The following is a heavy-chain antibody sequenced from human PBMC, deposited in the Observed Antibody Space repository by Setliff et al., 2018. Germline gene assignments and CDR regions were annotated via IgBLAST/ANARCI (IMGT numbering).Heavy chain of an antibody. CDR2: INTDNGNT. V-gene: IGHV1-3*04. CDR3: ARGSRPLGGA. D-gene: IGHD3-16*01. Sequence: ASVKVSCKASGYTFTKNAIHWLRQAPGQRPEWMGWINTDNGNTRYSQNFQDRVTITRDTSATTAFVELSSLRSDDTAVYFCARGSRPLGGAWGQGTLVTVSS. J-gene: IGHJ5*02. CDR1: GYTFTKNA.